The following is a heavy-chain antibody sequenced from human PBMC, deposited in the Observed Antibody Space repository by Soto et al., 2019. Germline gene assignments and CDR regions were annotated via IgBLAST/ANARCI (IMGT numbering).Heavy chain of an antibody. V-gene: IGHV3-7*01. CDR2: IKHDGSEI. Sequence: EVQLVESGGGLDQHGGSLRLSCVASGFTFSRYWMSWVRQAPGKGLEWVANIKHDGSEIYSIDSVKGRFTISRDNAKDSLYLQMNSLRVEDTAVYYCARDTDDFGDNYLGQGTLVTVSS. J-gene: IGHJ4*02. CDR3: ARDTDDFGDNY. CDR1: GFTFSRYW. D-gene: IGHD4-17*01.